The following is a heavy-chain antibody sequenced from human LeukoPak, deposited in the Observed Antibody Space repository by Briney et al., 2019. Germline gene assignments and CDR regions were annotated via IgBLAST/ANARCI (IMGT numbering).Heavy chain of an antibody. CDR2: IYTSGST. CDR3: ARASGGFWSGYYRYYYYMDV. J-gene: IGHJ6*03. CDR1: GGSISSYY. Sequence: PSETLSLTCTVSGGSISSYYRSWIRQPAGKGLEWIGRIYTSGSTSYNPSLKSRVTMSVDTSKNQFSLKLSSVTAADTAVYYCARASGGFWSGYYRYYYYMDVWGKGTTVTVSS. D-gene: IGHD3-3*01. V-gene: IGHV4-4*07.